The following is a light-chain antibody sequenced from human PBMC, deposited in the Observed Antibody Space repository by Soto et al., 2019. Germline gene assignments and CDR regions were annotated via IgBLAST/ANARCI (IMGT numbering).Light chain of an antibody. CDR1: QTVSSD. CDR3: QQFGSSPYT. J-gene: IGKJ2*01. Sequence: EIVLTQSPATLSLSPGERATLSCRASQTVSSDLAWYQQKPGQAPRLLIYATSRRATDIPDRFSGSGSGTDFTLTVSRLEPEDFAVFYCQQFGSSPYTFGQGTKVDIK. CDR2: ATS. V-gene: IGKV3-20*01.